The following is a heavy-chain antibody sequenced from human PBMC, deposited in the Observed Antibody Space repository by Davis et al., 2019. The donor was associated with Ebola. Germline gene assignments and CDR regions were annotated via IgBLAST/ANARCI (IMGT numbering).Heavy chain of an antibody. CDR1: GFTVSSNY. CDR3: TGNYYDPQWGIDDY. V-gene: IGHV3-66*01. J-gene: IGHJ4*02. Sequence: GESLKISCAASGFTVSSNYMSWVRQAPGKGLEWVSVIYSGGSTYYADSVKGRFTISRDNSKNTLYLQMNSLRAEDTAVYYCTGNYYDPQWGIDDYWGQGTLVTVSS. CDR2: IYSGGST. D-gene: IGHD3-22*01.